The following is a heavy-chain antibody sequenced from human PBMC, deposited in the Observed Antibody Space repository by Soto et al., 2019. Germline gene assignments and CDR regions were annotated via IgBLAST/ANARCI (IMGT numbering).Heavy chain of an antibody. CDR1: GYTFTSYA. V-gene: IGHV1-3*01. CDR3: ARAHYDILTGYPLNWFDP. D-gene: IGHD3-9*01. J-gene: IGHJ5*02. Sequence: QVQLVQSGAEVKKPGASVKVSCKASGYTFTSYAMHWVRQAPGQRLEWMGWINAGNGNTKYSQKFQGRVTITRDTAASTAYMELSSLRSEDTAVYYCARAHYDILTGYPLNWFDPWGQGTLVTVSS. CDR2: INAGNGNT.